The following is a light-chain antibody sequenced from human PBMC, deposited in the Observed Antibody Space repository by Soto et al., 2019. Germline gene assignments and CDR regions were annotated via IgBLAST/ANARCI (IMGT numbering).Light chain of an antibody. V-gene: IGKV1-12*01. CDR1: QGIDSW. Sequence: DIQMTQAPSSVSVSVGDRVTITCRANQGIDSWLAWYQQKPGKAPKLLMYGSSTLQSGVPSRFSGSRSGTDFTLTISSLQHEDFATYYCQQAKDFPLTFGGGTKVEIK. CDR2: GSS. CDR3: QQAKDFPLT. J-gene: IGKJ4*01.